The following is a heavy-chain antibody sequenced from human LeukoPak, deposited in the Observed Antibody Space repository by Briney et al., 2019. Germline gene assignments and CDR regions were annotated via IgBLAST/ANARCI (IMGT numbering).Heavy chain of an antibody. CDR1: GFTFENYG. D-gene: IGHD2-21*01. J-gene: IGHJ4*02. CDR3: VKGLIGSLPGDF. Sequence: PGGSLRLSCAASGFTFENYGMSWVRQAPGKGLEWVSSISGRVGPTRRSYGDSVKGRFTVSRDNSKNTLYLHMNSLRAEDTAVYHCVKGLIGSLPGDFWGQGTLVTVSS. V-gene: IGHV3-23*01. CDR2: ISGRVGPTRR.